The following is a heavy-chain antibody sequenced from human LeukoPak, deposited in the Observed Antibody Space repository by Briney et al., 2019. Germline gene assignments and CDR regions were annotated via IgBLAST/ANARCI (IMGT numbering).Heavy chain of an antibody. V-gene: IGHV3-74*01. CDR3: ARGRGIQLWSPYWYFDL. Sequence: GGSLRLSCAASGFTLSDHYMSWIRQSPGKGLVWVSRINSDGSSTSYADSVKGRFTISRDNAKNTLYLQMNSLRAEDTAVYYCARGRGIQLWSPYWYFDLWGRGTLVTVSS. J-gene: IGHJ2*01. CDR2: INSDGSST. D-gene: IGHD5-18*01. CDR1: GFTLSDHY.